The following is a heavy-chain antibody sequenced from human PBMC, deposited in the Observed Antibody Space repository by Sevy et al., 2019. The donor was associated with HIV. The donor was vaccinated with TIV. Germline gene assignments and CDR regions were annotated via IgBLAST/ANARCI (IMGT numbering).Heavy chain of an antibody. J-gene: IGHJ5*01. CDR2: INPNSGGT. D-gene: IGHD3-22*01. CDR1: GCTFTGYS. Sequence: ASVKVSCKASGCTFTGYSMHWVRQAPGQGLEWMGWINPNSGGTNYAQKFQGRVTMTRDTSISTAYMELSRLRFDDTAVYYCARVWNSDYYDSSGPNWFDSWGQGTLVTVSS. V-gene: IGHV1-2*02. CDR3: ARVWNSDYYDSSGPNWFDS.